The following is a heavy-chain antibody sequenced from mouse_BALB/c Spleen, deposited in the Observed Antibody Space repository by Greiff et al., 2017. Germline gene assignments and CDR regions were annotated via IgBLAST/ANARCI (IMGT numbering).Heavy chain of an antibody. CDR2: ISSGSSTI. CDR1: GFTFSSFG. CDR3: ARDKGGDYFDY. J-gene: IGHJ2*01. V-gene: IGHV5-17*02. Sequence: EVKVVESGGGLVQPGGSRKLSCAASGFTFSSFGMHWVRQAPEKGLEWVAYISSGSSTIYYADTVKGRFTISRDNPKNTLFLQMTSLRSEDTAMYYCARDKGGDYFDYWGQGTTLTVSS.